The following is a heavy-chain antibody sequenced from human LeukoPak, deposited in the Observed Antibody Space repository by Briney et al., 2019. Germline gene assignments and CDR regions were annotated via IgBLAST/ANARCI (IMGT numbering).Heavy chain of an antibody. Sequence: ASVKLSCKASGYTFTSYGISWVRQPPGHGLEWMGWIRAYNGKTNYAQKLQGRVTMTTDTSTSTAYMEVRSLRSDETGVYYCARGALRNIRGIDYWGQGNLVTGSS. D-gene: IGHD1/OR15-1a*01. CDR1: GYTFTSYG. J-gene: IGHJ4*02. CDR3: ARGALRNIRGIDY. CDR2: IRAYNGKT. V-gene: IGHV1-18*01.